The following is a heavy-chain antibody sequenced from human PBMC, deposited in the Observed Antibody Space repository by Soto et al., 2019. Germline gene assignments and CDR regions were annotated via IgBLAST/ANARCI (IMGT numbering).Heavy chain of an antibody. CDR2: VSCDGTKT. CDR1: GFTFKNYG. CDR3: ARELRSYSGAYSDH. V-gene: IGHV3-33*05. D-gene: IGHD1-26*01. J-gene: IGHJ4*02. Sequence: GGSLRLSCVGSGFTFKNYGMHWVRQAPGKGLEWLAVVSCDGTKTMYTDSVKGRTSISRDNARNTLFLQMDSLTAEDTALYYCARELRSYSGAYSDHWGQGTPVTVSS.